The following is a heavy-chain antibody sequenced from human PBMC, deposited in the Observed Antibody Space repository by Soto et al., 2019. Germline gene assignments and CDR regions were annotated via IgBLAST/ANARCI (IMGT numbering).Heavy chain of an antibody. CDR3: ARALPRSLYSSGWFDP. CDR2: NIPIFGTA. V-gene: IGHV1-69*01. CDR1: GGTFSSYA. D-gene: IGHD6-25*01. Sequence: QVQLVQSGAEVKKPGSSVKVSCKASGGTFSSYAISWVRQAPGQGLEWMGGNIPIFGTANYAQKFQGRVTITADESTSTAYMELSSLRSEDTALYYCARALPRSLYSSGWFDPWGQGTIVTVSS. J-gene: IGHJ5*02.